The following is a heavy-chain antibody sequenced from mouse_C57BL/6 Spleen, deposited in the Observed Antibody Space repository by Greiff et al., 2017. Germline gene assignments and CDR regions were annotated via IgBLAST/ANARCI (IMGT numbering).Heavy chain of an antibody. Sequence: QVQLQQSGAELVRPGTSVKVSCKASGYAFTNYLIEWVKQRPGQGLEWIGVINPGSGGTNYNEKFKGKATLTADKSSSTAYMQLSSLTSEDSAVYFCARWNYYGSSLPYAMDYWGKGTSVTVSS. CDR2: INPGSGGT. J-gene: IGHJ4*01. CDR3: ARWNYYGSSLPYAMDY. CDR1: GYAFTNYL. D-gene: IGHD1-1*01. V-gene: IGHV1-54*01.